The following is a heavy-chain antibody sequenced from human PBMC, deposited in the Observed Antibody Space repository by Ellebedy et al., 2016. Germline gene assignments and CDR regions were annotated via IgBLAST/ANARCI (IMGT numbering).Heavy chain of an antibody. CDR1: GFTFSSYA. D-gene: IGHD2-2*01. CDR3: VKDQGCSSTSCYLSRMYYYYYGMDV. Sequence: GGSLRLSCSASGFTFSSYAMHWVRQAPGKGLEYVSAISSNGGSTYYADSVKGRFTISRDNSKNTLYLQMSSLRAEDTAVYYCVKDQGCSSTSCYLSRMYYYYYGMDVWGQGTTVTVSS. CDR2: ISSNGGST. V-gene: IGHV3-64D*06. J-gene: IGHJ6*02.